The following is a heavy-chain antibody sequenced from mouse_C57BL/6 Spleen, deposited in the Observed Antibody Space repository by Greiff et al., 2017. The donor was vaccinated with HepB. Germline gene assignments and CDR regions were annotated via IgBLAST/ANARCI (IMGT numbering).Heavy chain of an antibody. CDR1: GYTFTDHI. V-gene: IGHV1-11*01. CDR3: GRKGITTVVARGDAMDY. J-gene: IGHJ4*01. CDR2: IYPVSGET. Sequence: QVHVKQSGAELASPGASVTLSCKASGYTFTDHIMNWVKKRPGQGLEWIGRIYPVSGETNYNQKFMGKATFSVDRSSSTVYMVLNSLTSEDPAVYYCGRKGITTVVARGDAMDYWGQGTSVTVSS. D-gene: IGHD1-1*01.